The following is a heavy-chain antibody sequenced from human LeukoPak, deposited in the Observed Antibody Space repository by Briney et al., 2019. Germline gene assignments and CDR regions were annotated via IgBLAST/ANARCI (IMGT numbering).Heavy chain of an antibody. V-gene: IGHV1-2*02. J-gene: IGHJ4*02. CDR3: ARGGHDSSGYYYGDFDY. CDR1: GYTFTDYY. D-gene: IGHD3-22*01. Sequence: ASVKVSCKASGYTFTDYYIHWVRQAPGQGLEWMGWINPNSGGTNYAQKFQGRVTITADKSTSTAYMELSSLRSEDTAVYYCARGGHDSSGYYYGDFDYWGQGTLVTVSS. CDR2: INPNSGGT.